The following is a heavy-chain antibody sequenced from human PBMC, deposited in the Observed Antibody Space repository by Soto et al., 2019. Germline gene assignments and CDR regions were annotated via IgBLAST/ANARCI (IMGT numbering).Heavy chain of an antibody. J-gene: IGHJ6*02. CDR3: ARVGTLGSINYYYGMDV. Sequence: QVQLVQSGAEVKKPGSSVKVYCKASGGTFSSYAISWVRQAPGQGLEWMGGIIPIFGTANYAQKFQGRVTITADESTSTAYMELSSLRSEDTAVYYCARVGTLGSINYYYGMDVWGQGTTVTVSS. D-gene: IGHD3-10*01. CDR1: GGTFSSYA. CDR2: IIPIFGTA. V-gene: IGHV1-69*01.